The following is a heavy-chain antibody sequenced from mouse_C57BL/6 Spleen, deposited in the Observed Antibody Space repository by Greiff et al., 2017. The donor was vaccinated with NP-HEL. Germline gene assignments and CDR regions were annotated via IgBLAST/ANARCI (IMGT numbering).Heavy chain of an antibody. CDR2: ISSGSSTI. J-gene: IGHJ4*01. V-gene: IGHV5-17*01. Sequence: EVMLVESGGGLVKPGGSLKLSCAASGFTFSDYGMHWVRQAPEKGLEWVAYISSGSSTIYYADTVKGRFTISRDNAKNTLFLQMTSLRSEDTAMYYCARFLSPLFYYYAMDYWGQGTSVTVSS. CDR3: ARFLSPLFYYYAMDY. D-gene: IGHD2-3*01. CDR1: GFTFSDYG.